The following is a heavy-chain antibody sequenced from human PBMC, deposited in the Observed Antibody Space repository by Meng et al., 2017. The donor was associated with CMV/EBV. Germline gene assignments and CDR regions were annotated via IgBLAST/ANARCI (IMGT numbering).Heavy chain of an antibody. CDR2: ISSSGSTI. V-gene: IGHV3-11*01. J-gene: IGHJ4*02. CDR3: ARFRGVISPFDY. D-gene: IGHD3-10*01. CDR1: GFTFSDYY. Sequence: GESLKISCAASGFTFSDYYMSWIRQAPGKGLERVSYISSSGSTIYYADSVKGRFTISRDNAKNSLYLQMNSLRAEDTAVYYCARFRGVISPFDYWGQGTLVTVSS.